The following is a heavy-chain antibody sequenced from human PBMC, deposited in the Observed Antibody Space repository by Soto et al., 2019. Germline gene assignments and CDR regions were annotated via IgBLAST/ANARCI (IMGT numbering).Heavy chain of an antibody. CDR1: GGTFSSYS. J-gene: IGHJ6*02. Sequence: SVKVSCKASGGTFSSYSISWVRQAPGQGLEWMGGIIPIFGTANYAQKFQGRVTITADESTSTAYMELSSLRSEDTAVYYCAREMAAGRGYYYYYGMDVWGQGTTVTVSS. D-gene: IGHD6-13*01. CDR2: IIPIFGTA. V-gene: IGHV1-69*13. CDR3: AREMAAGRGYYYYYGMDV.